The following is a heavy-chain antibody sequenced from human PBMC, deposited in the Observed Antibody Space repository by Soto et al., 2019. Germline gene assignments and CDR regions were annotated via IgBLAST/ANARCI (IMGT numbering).Heavy chain of an antibody. Sequence: NPSETLSLTCTVSGGSISNYYCNWLRQPAGKGLEWIGRIDTSGSTNYNPSLKSRVTMSVDTSKQEFSLKLSSVTAADTALYYCARDPGIAAAGTQGPDYYFDYWGQGTLVTVSS. J-gene: IGHJ4*02. D-gene: IGHD6-13*01. V-gene: IGHV4-4*07. CDR3: ARDPGIAAAGTQGPDYYFDY. CDR1: GGSISNYY. CDR2: IDTSGST.